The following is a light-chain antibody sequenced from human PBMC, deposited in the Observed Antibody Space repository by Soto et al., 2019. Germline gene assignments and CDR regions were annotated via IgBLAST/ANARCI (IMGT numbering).Light chain of an antibody. CDR3: QQYSRDST. CDR2: DAS. J-gene: IGKJ1*01. V-gene: IGKV1-5*01. CDR1: QSISRW. Sequence: DIPVTQSPSTRSASVGDRATITGRASQSISRWLAWYQQKPGRAPKLLIYDASSLESGVPSRFSGSGSGTEFTLTIRSLNPDDFASYYCQQYSRDSTFGQGTKVEIK.